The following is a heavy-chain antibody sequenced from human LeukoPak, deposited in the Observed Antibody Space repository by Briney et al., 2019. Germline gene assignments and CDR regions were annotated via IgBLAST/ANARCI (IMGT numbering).Heavy chain of an antibody. Sequence: PGGSLRLSCAASGFTFSSYSMNWVRQAPGKGLEWVSSISRSSSYIYYADSVKGRFTISRDNAKNSLYLQMNSLRAEDTAVYYCARVYYGVNDYWGQGTLVTVSS. CDR3: ARVYYGVNDY. CDR1: GFTFSSYS. V-gene: IGHV3-21*01. CDR2: ISRSSSYI. J-gene: IGHJ4*02. D-gene: IGHD4-17*01.